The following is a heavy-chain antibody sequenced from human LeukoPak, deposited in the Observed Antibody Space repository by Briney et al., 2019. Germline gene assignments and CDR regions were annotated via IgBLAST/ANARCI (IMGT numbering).Heavy chain of an antibody. CDR3: ARGWELLGAFDY. D-gene: IGHD1-26*01. CDR2: IYHSGST. V-gene: IGHV4-38-2*02. J-gene: IGHJ4*02. Sequence: KPSETLSLTCTVSGYSISSGYYWGWIRQPPGKGLEWIGSIYHSGSTYYNPSLKSRVTISVDTSKNQFSLKLSSVTAPDTAVYYCARGWELLGAFDYWGQGTLVTVSS. CDR1: GYSISSGYY.